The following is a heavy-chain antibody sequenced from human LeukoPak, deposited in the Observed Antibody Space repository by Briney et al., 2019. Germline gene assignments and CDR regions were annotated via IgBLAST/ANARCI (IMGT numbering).Heavy chain of an antibody. J-gene: IGHJ6*03. CDR3: ARCRSNCVAGYYYMEV. D-gene: IGHD2-2*01. CDR1: GGSISSTS. V-gene: IGHV3-21*01. Sequence: PSETLSLTCNVSGGSISSTSYYWGWIRQAPGKGLEWVSSISGRSDYIYYADSVKGRFTISRDNAKNSLYLQMDSLRAEDTAVYYCARCRSNCVAGYYYMEVWGKGTTVTVSS. CDR2: ISGRSDYI.